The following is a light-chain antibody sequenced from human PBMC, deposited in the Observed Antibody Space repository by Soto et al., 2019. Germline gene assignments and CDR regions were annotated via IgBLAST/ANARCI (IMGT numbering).Light chain of an antibody. CDR1: SSDVGGYNY. V-gene: IGLV2-8*01. Sequence: QSALTQPPSASGSPGQSVAISCTGTSSDVGGYNYVSWYQQHPGKAPKLIISEVNKRPSGVPDRFSGSKSGSTASLTVSGLQAEDEADYYCSSYAGSNNYVVFGGGTKVTVL. CDR3: SSYAGSNNYVV. CDR2: EVN. J-gene: IGLJ2*01.